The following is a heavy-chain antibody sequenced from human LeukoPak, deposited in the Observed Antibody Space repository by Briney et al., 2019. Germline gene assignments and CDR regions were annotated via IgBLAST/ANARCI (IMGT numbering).Heavy chain of an antibody. Sequence: GGSLRLSCAASGFTFSSHWMSWVRQAPGKGLEWVSSISSSSSYIYYADSVKGRFTISRDNAKNSLYLQMNSLRAEDTAVYYCARDVPGIAAAGPIRDYYGMDVWGQGTTVTVSS. D-gene: IGHD6-13*01. V-gene: IGHV3-21*01. CDR2: ISSSSSYI. CDR3: ARDVPGIAAAGPIRDYYGMDV. J-gene: IGHJ6*02. CDR1: GFTFSSHW.